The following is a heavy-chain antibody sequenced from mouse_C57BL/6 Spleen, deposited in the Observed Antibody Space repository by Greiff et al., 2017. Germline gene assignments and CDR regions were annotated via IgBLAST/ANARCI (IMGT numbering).Heavy chain of an antibody. D-gene: IGHD5-5*01. CDR2: ISYDGSN. CDR1: GYSITSGYY. CDR3: AKAYLYAMDY. Sequence: EVQLQQSGPGLVKPSQSLSLTCSVTGYSITSGYYWNWIRQFPGNKLEWMGYISYDGSNNYNPSLKNRISITRDTSKNQFFLTLNSVTTEDTATYYCAKAYLYAMDYWGQGTSVTVSS. J-gene: IGHJ4*01. V-gene: IGHV3-6*01.